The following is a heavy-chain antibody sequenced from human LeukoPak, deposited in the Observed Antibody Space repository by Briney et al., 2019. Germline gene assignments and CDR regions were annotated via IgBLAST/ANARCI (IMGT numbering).Heavy chain of an antibody. D-gene: IGHD2-2*01. CDR3: ARSPYCSSTSCYRDYYYGMDI. CDR2: INHSGSN. J-gene: IGHJ6*02. Sequence: SETLSLTCAVYGGSSSGYYWSWIRQPPGKGLEWIGEINHSGSNNYNPSLKSRVTISVDTSKNQFSLKLSSVTAADTAVYYCARSPYCSSTSCYRDYYYGMDIWGQGTTVTVSS. CDR1: GGSSSGYY. V-gene: IGHV4-34*01.